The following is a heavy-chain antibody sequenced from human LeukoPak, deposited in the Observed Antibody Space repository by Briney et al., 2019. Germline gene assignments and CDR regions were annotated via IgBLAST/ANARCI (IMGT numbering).Heavy chain of an antibody. J-gene: IGHJ4*02. CDR2: VKQDGSEK. CDR3: ARDLLYGDYVGAYFDY. CDR1: GFTFRNYW. Sequence: GGSLRLSCIASGFTFRNYWMTWVRQAPGKGLEWVANVKQDGSEKHYGDSVRGRFTISRDNTKNSLYLQLNSLRAEDTAVYYCARDLLYGDYVGAYFDYWGQGALVTVSS. V-gene: IGHV3-7*01. D-gene: IGHD2-21*02.